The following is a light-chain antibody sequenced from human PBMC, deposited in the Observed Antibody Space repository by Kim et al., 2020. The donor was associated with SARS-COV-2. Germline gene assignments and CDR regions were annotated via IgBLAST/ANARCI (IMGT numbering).Light chain of an antibody. CDR1: QTITNN. J-gene: IGKJ1*01. CDR3: QQYNSWPGT. CDR2: GAF. V-gene: IGKV3-15*01. Sequence: EIVMTQSPATLSVSPGERATLSCRASQTITNNLAWYQQKPGQAPRLLIYGAFTRATGIPARFSGSGSGTEFTLTISSLQSEDFAVYYCQQYNSWPGTFGQGTKVDIK.